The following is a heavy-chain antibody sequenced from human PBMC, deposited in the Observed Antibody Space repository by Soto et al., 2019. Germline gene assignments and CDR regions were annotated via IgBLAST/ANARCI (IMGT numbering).Heavy chain of an antibody. CDR2: ISSSGSTI. D-gene: IGHD4-17*01. CDR1: GFTFSSYE. Sequence: VGSLRLSCAASGFTFSSYEMNWVRQAPGKGLEWVSYISSSGSTIYYADSVKGRFTISRDNAKNSLYLQMNSLRAEDTAVYYCARGDYGAPFDYWGQGTLVTVSS. J-gene: IGHJ4*02. V-gene: IGHV3-48*03. CDR3: ARGDYGAPFDY.